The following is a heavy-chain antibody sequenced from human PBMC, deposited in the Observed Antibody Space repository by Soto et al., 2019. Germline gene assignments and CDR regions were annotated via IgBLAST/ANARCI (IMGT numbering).Heavy chain of an antibody. CDR2: INHSGST. Sequence: SETLSLTCAVYGGSFSGYYCSWIRQPPGKGLEWIGEINHSGSTNYNPSLKSRVTISVDTSKNQFSLKLSSVTAADTAVYYCARGGPDTAMVYYYYGMDVWGQGTTVTVSS. J-gene: IGHJ6*02. CDR3: ARGGPDTAMVYYYYGMDV. CDR1: GGSFSGYY. D-gene: IGHD5-18*01. V-gene: IGHV4-34*01.